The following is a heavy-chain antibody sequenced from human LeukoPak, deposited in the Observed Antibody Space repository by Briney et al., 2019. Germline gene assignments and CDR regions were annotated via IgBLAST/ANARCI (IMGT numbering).Heavy chain of an antibody. CDR2: INHSGST. CDR3: ARVRFYCSSTSCYRRRWFDP. D-gene: IGHD2-2*01. V-gene: IGHV4-34*01. J-gene: IGHJ5*02. Sequence: SETPSLTCAVYGGSFSGYYWSWIRQPPGKGLEWIGEINHSGSTNYNPSLKSRVTISVDTSKNQFSLKLSSVTAADTAVYYCARVRFYCSSTSCYRRRWFDPWGQGTLVTVSS. CDR1: GGSFSGYY.